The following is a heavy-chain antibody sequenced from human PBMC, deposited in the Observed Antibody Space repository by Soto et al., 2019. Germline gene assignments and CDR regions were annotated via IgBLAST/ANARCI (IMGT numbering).Heavy chain of an antibody. Sequence: SETLSLTCTVSGGSISSSSYYWGWVRQPPGKGLEWIGSIYYSGSTYYNPSLKSRVTISVDTSKNQFSLKLSSVTAADTAVYYCARTPPVYNDFWSGYYDYYYYGMDVWGQGTTVTVSS. CDR1: GGSISSSSYY. CDR2: IYYSGST. V-gene: IGHV4-39*01. D-gene: IGHD3-3*01. CDR3: ARTPPVYNDFWSGYYDYYYYGMDV. J-gene: IGHJ6*02.